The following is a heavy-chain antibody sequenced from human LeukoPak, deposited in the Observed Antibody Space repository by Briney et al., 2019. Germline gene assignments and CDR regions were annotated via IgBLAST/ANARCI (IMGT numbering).Heavy chain of an antibody. CDR3: AEERGGAGGFGDLYFDL. J-gene: IGHJ2*01. Sequence: ETLCLTCTVSGGSISGYYWGWIRQPPGKGLEWVSAISGSGGSTYYADSVKGRFTISRDNSKNTPYLQMNRLRAEGTAVYYFAEERGGAGGFGDLYFDLGGRGTLVTVSS. CDR1: GGSISGYY. V-gene: IGHV3-23*01. D-gene: IGHD3-10*01. CDR2: ISGSGGST.